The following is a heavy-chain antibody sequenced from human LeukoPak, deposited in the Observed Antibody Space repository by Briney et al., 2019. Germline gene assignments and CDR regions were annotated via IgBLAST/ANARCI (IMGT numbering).Heavy chain of an antibody. CDR1: GXSISTYY. J-gene: IGHJ3*01. V-gene: IGHV4-59*08. Sequence: SETLSLTCTVSGXSISTYYWSWIRQRPGKELEFIGYTHYSGSSDYNPSLKSRITMSIDTSRSQFSLNLNSVTASDTAVYYCARYGAMEARNAFHLWGQGTMVTVSS. CDR3: ARYGAMEARNAFHL. CDR2: THYSGSS. D-gene: IGHD1-1*01.